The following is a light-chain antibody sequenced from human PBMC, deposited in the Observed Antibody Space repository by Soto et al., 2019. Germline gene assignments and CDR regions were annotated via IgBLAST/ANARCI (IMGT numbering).Light chain of an antibody. CDR1: QSVSSSY. CDR3: QQYGSSCT. Sequence: EIVLTQSPGTLSLSPGERATLSCRASQSVSSSYLAWYQQKPGQAPRLLIYGASSRATGIPDRFSGSGSGTEITLTISRLETKDFAVYYCQQYGSSCTFGQGTKLEIK. V-gene: IGKV3-20*01. CDR2: GAS. J-gene: IGKJ2*02.